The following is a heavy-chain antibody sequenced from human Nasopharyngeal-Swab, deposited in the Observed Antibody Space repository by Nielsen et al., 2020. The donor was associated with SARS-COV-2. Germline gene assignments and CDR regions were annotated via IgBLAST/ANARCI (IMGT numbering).Heavy chain of an antibody. D-gene: IGHD4-23*01. CDR1: GGSFSGYY. V-gene: IGHV4-34*01. J-gene: IGHJ6*02. CDR3: ARGYGGNSGPYYYGMDV. CDR2: INHSGST. Sequence: SETLSPPCTVYGGSFSGYYWSWIRPPPGKGLEWIGEINHSGSTHYNPSLKSRVTISVDTSKTQFSLKLSSVTAADTAVYYCARGYGGNSGPYYYGMDVWGQGTTVTVSS.